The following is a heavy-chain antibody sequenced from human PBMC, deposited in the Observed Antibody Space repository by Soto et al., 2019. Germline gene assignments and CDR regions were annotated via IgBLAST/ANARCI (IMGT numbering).Heavy chain of an antibody. CDR1: GFTFSNAW. Sequence: PGGSLRLSCAASGFTFSNAWMSWVRQAPGKGLEWVGRIKSKTDGGTTDYAAPVKGRFTISRDDSKNTLYLQMNSLKTEDTAVYYCSTDFRYYCSGGSCYDDAFDIWGQGTMVTVSS. CDR3: STDFRYYCSGGSCYDDAFDI. V-gene: IGHV3-15*01. D-gene: IGHD2-15*01. J-gene: IGHJ3*02. CDR2: IKSKTDGGTT.